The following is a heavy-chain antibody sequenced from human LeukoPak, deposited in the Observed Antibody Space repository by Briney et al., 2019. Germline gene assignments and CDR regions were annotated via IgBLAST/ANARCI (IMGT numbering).Heavy chain of an antibody. J-gene: IGHJ3*02. Sequence: GGSLRLSCEASGFTFSTYGMHWVRQAPGKGLEWVAVIWNDGSNKYYADSVKGRFTISRDNSKNTLYLQMNSLRVEDTAVYYCAKDYSRDGYYADTFHIWGQGTMVTV. CDR1: GFTFSTYG. CDR3: AKDYSRDGYYADTFHI. CDR2: IWNDGSNK. D-gene: IGHD3-3*01. V-gene: IGHV3-33*06.